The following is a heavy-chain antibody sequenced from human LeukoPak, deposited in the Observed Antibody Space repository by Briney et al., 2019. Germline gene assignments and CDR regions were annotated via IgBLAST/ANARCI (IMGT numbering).Heavy chain of an antibody. V-gene: IGHV3-7*01. CDR1: GFTFDDYW. D-gene: IGHD3-3*01. CDR3: ARDSRMNYYAS. J-gene: IGHJ5*02. CDR2: INEDGSAK. Sequence: GGSLSLSWTASGFTFDDYWMTWVRQTPGKGLEWLANINEDGSAKNYVDSVKGRFTISRDNAVNSLYLQMNSLRAEDTAMYYCARDSRMNYYASWGRGTLVTVSS.